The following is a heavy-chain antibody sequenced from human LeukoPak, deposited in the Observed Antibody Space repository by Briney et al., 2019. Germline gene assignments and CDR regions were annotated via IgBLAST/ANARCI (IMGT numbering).Heavy chain of an antibody. CDR3: ARAAYCGGDCYSDWFDP. CDR1: GYTFTSYD. Sequence: ASVKVSCKASGYTFTSYDINWVRQATGQGLEWMGWMNPNSGNTGYAQKFQGRVTMTRNTSISTAYMELSSLRSDDTAVYYCARAAYCGGDCYSDWFDPWGQGTLVTVSS. D-gene: IGHD2-21*02. J-gene: IGHJ5*02. CDR2: MNPNSGNT. V-gene: IGHV1-8*01.